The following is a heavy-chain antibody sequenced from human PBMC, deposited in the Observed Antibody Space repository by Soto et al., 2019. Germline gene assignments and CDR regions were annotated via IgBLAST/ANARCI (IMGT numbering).Heavy chain of an antibody. D-gene: IGHD3-10*01. CDR3: AREGDYYGSGSSAYYGMDV. V-gene: IGHV1-69*13. Sequence: SVKVSCKASGGTFSSYAISWVRQAPGQGLEWMGGIIPIFGTANYAQKFQGRVTITADESTSTAYMELSSLRSEDTAVYYCAREGDYYGSGSSAYYGMDVWGQGTTVTVSS. CDR2: IIPIFGTA. J-gene: IGHJ6*02. CDR1: GGTFSSYA.